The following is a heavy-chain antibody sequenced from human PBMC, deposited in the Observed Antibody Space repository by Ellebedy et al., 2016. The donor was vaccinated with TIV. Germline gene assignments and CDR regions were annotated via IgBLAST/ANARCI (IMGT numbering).Heavy chain of an antibody. Sequence: AASVKVSCKASGFTFSSSAVQWERQARGQRLEWIGWIVVGSGNTTYAQKFQEGVTITRDMSTSTVYMELSSLRSEDTAVYYCAAAYGSGSYYNEDWGQGTLVTVSS. J-gene: IGHJ4*02. V-gene: IGHV1-58*01. CDR2: IVVGSGNT. CDR3: AAAYGSGSYYNED. CDR1: GFTFSSSA. D-gene: IGHD3-10*01.